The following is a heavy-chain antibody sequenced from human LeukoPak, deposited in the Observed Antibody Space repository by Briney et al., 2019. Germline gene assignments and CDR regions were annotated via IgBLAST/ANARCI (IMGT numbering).Heavy chain of an antibody. Sequence: SETLSLTCTVSGYSISSGYYWGWIRQPPGKGLEWIGNIYHSGSTYYNPSLKSRVTISVDTSKNQFSLKPSSVTAADTAVYYCASGLRYFDLYYWGQGTLVTVSS. CDR1: GYSISSGYY. V-gene: IGHV4-38-2*02. CDR3: ASGLRYFDLYY. D-gene: IGHD3-9*01. CDR2: IYHSGST. J-gene: IGHJ4*02.